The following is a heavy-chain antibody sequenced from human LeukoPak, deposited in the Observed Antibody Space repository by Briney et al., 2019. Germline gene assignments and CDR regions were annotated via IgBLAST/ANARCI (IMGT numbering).Heavy chain of an antibody. CDR1: GFTFNDYY. CDR2: INIGGTNT. D-gene: IGHD6-25*01. Sequence: GGSLRLSCAASGFTFNDYYMSWIRQAPGKGLEWLSYINIGGTNTHYADSVKGRFTISRDNAKKSLYLEMNNLRAEDTAVYYCATDGAGYDTWGQGVLVNVSS. V-gene: IGHV3-11*01. CDR3: ATDGAGYDT. J-gene: IGHJ5*02.